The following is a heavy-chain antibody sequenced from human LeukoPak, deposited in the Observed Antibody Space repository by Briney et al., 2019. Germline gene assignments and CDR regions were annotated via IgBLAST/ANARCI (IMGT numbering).Heavy chain of an antibody. Sequence: PSETLSLTCTVSGYSISGNYWTWIRQAPGKGLEWIGYIYYSGSTNYNASLKSRVALSVEPHKHQLSLTLTSVTPADTAVYYCARLGDGANFRYFHYRGQGTMVTVSS. CDR1: GYSISGNY. CDR3: ARLGDGANFRYFHY. CDR2: IYYSGST. J-gene: IGHJ4*02. D-gene: IGHD5-24*01. V-gene: IGHV4-59*08.